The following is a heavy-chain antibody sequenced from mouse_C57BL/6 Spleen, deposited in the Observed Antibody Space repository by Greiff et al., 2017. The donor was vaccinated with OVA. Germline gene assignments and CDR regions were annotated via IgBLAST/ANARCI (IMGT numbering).Heavy chain of an antibody. CDR2: INPNNGGT. D-gene: IGHD1-1*01. Sequence: EVQLQQSGPKLVKPGASVKISCKASGYTFTDYYMNWVKQSHGKSLEWIGDINPNNGGTSYNQKFKGKATLTVDKSSSTAYMELRSLTSEDSAVYYCAIITTVAFDYWGQGTTLTVSS. V-gene: IGHV1-26*01. J-gene: IGHJ2*01. CDR1: GYTFTDYY. CDR3: AIITTVAFDY.